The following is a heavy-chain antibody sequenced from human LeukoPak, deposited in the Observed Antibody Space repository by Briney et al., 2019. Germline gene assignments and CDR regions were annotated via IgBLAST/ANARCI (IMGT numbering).Heavy chain of an antibody. V-gene: IGHV3-53*01. J-gene: IGHJ6*03. Sequence: GGSLRLSCAASGFTVSSNYMSWVRQAPGKGLEWVSVIYSGGSPYYADSVKGRLTISRDNSKNTLYLQMNSLRAEDTAVYYCARTRPNSGYDRYYYYMDVWGKGTTVTVSS. CDR2: IYSGGSP. D-gene: IGHD5-12*01. CDR3: ARTRPNSGYDRYYYYMDV. CDR1: GFTVSSNY.